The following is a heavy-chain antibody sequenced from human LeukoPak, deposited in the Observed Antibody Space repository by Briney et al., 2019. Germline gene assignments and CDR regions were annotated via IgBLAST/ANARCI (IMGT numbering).Heavy chain of an antibody. V-gene: IGHV4-34*01. CDR2: INHSGST. J-gene: IGHJ4*02. CDR1: GGSFSGYY. CDR3: ARCITMIVVVTSFDY. Sequence: PSETLSLTCAVYGGSFSGYYWSWIRQPPGKGLEWIGEINHSGSTNYNPSLKSRVTISVDTSKNQFSLELSSVTAADTAVYYCARCITMIVVVTSFDYWGRGTLVTVSS. D-gene: IGHD3-22*01.